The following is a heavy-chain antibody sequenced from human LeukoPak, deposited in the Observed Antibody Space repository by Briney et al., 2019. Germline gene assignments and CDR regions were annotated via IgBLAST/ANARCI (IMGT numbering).Heavy chain of an antibody. V-gene: IGHV1-18*01. Sequence: ASVKVSCKASGYTFTSYGISWVRQAPGQGLEWMGWISAYNGNTNYAQKLQGRVTMTTDTSTSTAYMELRSLRSDDTAVYYCARDWGYDSSGNPGTRPRVGSYYGMDVWGQGTTVTVSS. J-gene: IGHJ6*02. CDR1: GYTFTSYG. CDR3: ARDWGYDSSGNPGTRPRVGSYYGMDV. CDR2: ISAYNGNT. D-gene: IGHD3-22*01.